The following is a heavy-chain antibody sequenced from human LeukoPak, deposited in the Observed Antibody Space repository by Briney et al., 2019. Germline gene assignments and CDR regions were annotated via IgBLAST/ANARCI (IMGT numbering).Heavy chain of an antibody. CDR3: ALQRASSWYDIWFDP. V-gene: IGHV1-2*02. CDR2: INPNSGGT. Sequence: GASVKVSCKASGYTFTGYYMHWVRQAPGQGLEWMGWINPNSGGTNYAQKFQGRVTMTRDTSISTAYMELSRLRSDDTAVYYCALQRASSWYDIWFDPWGQGTLVTVSS. D-gene: IGHD6-13*01. CDR1: GYTFTGYY. J-gene: IGHJ5*02.